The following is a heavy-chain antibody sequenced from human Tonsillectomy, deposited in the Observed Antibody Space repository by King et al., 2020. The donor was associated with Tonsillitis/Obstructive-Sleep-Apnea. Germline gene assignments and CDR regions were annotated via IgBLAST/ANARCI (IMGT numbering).Heavy chain of an antibody. CDR3: ARAPYDFWGGSYQYMDG. CDR1: GGSISSRNYY. CDR2: IYYSGST. Sequence: QLQESGPGLVKPSETLSLTCTVSGGSISSRNYYWGWIRQPPGKGREWIGTIYYSGSTYYNPSLKSRVTISVDTSKNQFSLKLSSVTAADTAVYYCARAPYDFWGGSYQYMDGWGKGTTVTVSS. V-gene: IGHV4-39*01. D-gene: IGHD3-3*01. J-gene: IGHJ6*03.